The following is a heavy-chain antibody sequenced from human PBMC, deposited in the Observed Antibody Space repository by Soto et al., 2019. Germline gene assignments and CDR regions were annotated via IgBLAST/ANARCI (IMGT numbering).Heavy chain of an antibody. CDR1: GITVSNNY. CDR3: ARDPPGIAAAGGG. D-gene: IGHD6-13*01. Sequence: EVQLVESGGGLVQPGGSLRLYWAASGITVSNNYMSWVRQAPGKGLECVSLIYSNGDTRYADSVKGRFTISRDNSKNTVYLQMNSLRAEDTAVYYCARDPPGIAAAGGGWGQGTTVTVSS. CDR2: IYSNGDT. V-gene: IGHV3-66*01. J-gene: IGHJ6*02.